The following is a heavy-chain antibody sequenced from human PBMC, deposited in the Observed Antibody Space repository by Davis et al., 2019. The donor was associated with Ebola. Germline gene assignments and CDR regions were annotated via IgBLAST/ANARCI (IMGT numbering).Heavy chain of an antibody. J-gene: IGHJ6*02. D-gene: IGHD3-10*01. CDR3: ARGVTMVRGVMDYYYGMDV. CDR1: GGSISSYY. V-gene: IGHV4-59*08. Sequence: GSLRLSCTVSGGSISSYYWSWIRQPPGKGLEWIGYIYYSGSTNYNPSLKSRVTISVDTSKNQFSLKLSSVTTADTAVYYCARGVTMVRGVMDYYYGMDVWGQGTTVTVSS. CDR2: IYYSGST.